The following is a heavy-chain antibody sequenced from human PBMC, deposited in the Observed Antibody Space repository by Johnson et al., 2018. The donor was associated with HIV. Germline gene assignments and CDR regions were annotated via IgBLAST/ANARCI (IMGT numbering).Heavy chain of an antibody. CDR2: IRYDGSNK. CDR1: GFTFSSYG. D-gene: IGHD5-12*01. Sequence: QVQLVESGGGLVQPGGSLRLSCVASGFTFSSYGIHWVRQAPGKGLEWVAFIRYDGSNKYYADSVKGRSTIFRDNSKNTLYLQMNSLRAEDTAVYYCAKSLPGYDAFDIWGQGTMVTVSS. J-gene: IGHJ3*02. CDR3: AKSLPGYDAFDI. V-gene: IGHV3-30*02.